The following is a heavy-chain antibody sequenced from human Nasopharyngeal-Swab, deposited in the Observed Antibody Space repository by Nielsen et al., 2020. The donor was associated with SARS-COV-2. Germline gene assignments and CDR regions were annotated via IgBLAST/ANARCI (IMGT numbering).Heavy chain of an antibody. D-gene: IGHD6-19*01. J-gene: IGHJ3*02. V-gene: IGHV3-21*01. CDR2: ISSSSSYI. Sequence: GESLKISCEASGFTFSSYSMNWVRQAPGKGLDWVSSISSSSSYIYSADSVRGRFTISRDNAKNSLYLQMNSLRAEDTAVYYCARDGSLYSSGWYISGLDIWGQGTIVTVSS. CDR1: GFTFSSYS. CDR3: ARDGSLYSSGWYISGLDI.